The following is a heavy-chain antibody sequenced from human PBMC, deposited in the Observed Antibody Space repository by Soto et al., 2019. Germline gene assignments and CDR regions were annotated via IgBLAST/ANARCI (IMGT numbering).Heavy chain of an antibody. J-gene: IGHJ6*02. V-gene: IGHV1-18*04. CDR2: ISAYNGNT. D-gene: IGHD6-13*01. CDR1: GYTFNSYG. CDR3: ARVKAAGKNYYSYFGMDV. Sequence: ASVKVSCKASGYTFNSYGISWVRQAPGQGLEWMGWISAYNGNTNYAQKLQGRVTTTTDTSTSTAYMELRSLRSDDTAVYYCARVKAAGKNYYSYFGMDVWGQGTTVTVSS.